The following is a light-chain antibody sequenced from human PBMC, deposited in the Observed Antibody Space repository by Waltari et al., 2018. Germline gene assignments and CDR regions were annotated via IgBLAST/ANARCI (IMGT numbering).Light chain of an antibody. CDR2: KAS. CDR3: QQYNSLWT. V-gene: IGKV1-5*03. CDR1: QSISSR. J-gene: IGKJ1*01. Sequence: DIQMTQSPSTLSASVGARVTITCRASQSISSRLAWYQQKPGKAPKLLIYKASSLESGVPSRFSGSGSGTEFTLTVSSLQPDDFATYYCQQYNSLWTFGQGTKVEIK.